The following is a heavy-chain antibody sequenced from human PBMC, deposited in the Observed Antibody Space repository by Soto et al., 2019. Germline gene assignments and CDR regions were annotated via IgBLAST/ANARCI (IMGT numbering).Heavy chain of an antibody. J-gene: IGHJ6*03. V-gene: IGHV3-9*01. D-gene: IGHD3-16*01. CDR3: AKEMITFGDFNYYYMDV. CDR2: ITWHSGTI. Sequence: EVQLVESGGGLVQPGRSLRLACAASGFTFDQYTMHWVRQAPGKGLEWVSSITWHSGTIGYADSVKGRFTISRDNAKNSLYLQMNSLRGADTALYYCAKEMITFGDFNYYYMDVWGNGTTVTVSS. CDR1: GFTFDQYT.